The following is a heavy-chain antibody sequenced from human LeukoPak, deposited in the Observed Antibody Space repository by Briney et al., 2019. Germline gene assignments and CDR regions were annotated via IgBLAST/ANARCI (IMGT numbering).Heavy chain of an antibody. CDR1: GGSVSSGSYY. V-gene: IGHV4-61*01. D-gene: IGHD3-22*01. J-gene: IGHJ4*02. Sequence: SETLSLTCTVSGGSVSSGSYYWSWIRQPPGKGLEWIGYIYYSGSTNYNPSLKSRVTISVDTSKNQFSLKLSSVTAADTAVYYCARLSSGYFVNWGQGTLVTVSA. CDR2: IYYSGST. CDR3: ARLSSGYFVN.